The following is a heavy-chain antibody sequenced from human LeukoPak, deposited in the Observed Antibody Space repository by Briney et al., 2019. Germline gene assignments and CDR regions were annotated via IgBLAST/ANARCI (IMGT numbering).Heavy chain of an antibody. CDR2: MNPNSGNT. D-gene: IGHD4-17*01. CDR1: GYTFTSYD. J-gene: IGHJ4*02. Sequence: ASVKVSCKASGYTFTSYDINWVRQATGQGLEWMGWMNPNSGNTGYAQKFQGRVTMTRNTSINTAYMELSSLRSDDTAVYYCARDIAWDYGDSVFDYWGQGTLVTVSS. V-gene: IGHV1-8*01. CDR3: ARDIAWDYGDSVFDY.